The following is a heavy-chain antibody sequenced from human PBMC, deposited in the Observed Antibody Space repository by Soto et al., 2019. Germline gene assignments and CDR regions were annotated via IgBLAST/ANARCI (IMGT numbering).Heavy chain of an antibody. V-gene: IGHV1-3*01. J-gene: IGHJ4*02. Sequence: KFQGRVTITRDTSASTAYMELSSLRSEDTAVYYCARDHIVGATLLDDWGQGTLVTVSS. CDR3: ARDHIVGATLLDD. D-gene: IGHD1-26*01.